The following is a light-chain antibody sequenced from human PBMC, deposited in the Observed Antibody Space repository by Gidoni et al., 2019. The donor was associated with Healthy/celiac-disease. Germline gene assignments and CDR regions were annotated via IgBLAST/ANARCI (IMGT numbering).Light chain of an antibody. CDR2: GNS. CDR3: QSYDSSLSCSV. Sequence: QSVLTQPPSVSGAPRHTVTIPCTGSSSNTGAGYDVHWYQQLPGTAPTLLIYGNSHPPSGVPHRFSRSKSGTSASLAISGLQAEDEADYYCQSYDSSLSCSVFGTGTKVTVL. J-gene: IGLJ1*01. CDR1: SSNTGAGYD. V-gene: IGLV1-40*01.